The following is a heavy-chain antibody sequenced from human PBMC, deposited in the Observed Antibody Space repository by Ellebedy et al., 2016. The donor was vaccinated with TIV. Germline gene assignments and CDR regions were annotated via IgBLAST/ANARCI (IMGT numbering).Heavy chain of an antibody. CDR1: GFTFSSFA. D-gene: IGHD6-19*01. CDR2: ISGGGDST. J-gene: IGHJ5*02. V-gene: IGHV3-23*01. CDR3: AKDRGSGWYENWFDP. Sequence: GESLKISCAVSGFTFSSFAMNWLRQVPGKGLEWVSGISGGGDSTNYADSVKGRLTISRDNSKNTLYLQMDSLRVEDTALYYCAKDRGSGWYENWFDPWGQGTLVIVSS.